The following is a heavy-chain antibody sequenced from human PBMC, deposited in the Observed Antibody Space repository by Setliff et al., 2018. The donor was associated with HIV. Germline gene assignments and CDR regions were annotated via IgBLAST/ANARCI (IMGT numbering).Heavy chain of an antibody. V-gene: IGHV1-46*01. CDR3: ARDGGYNDRSDFFDY. CDR2: INPSSGST. D-gene: IGHD1-26*01. J-gene: IGHJ4*02. CDR1: GYTFTSYY. Sequence: GASVKVSCKASGYTFTSYYMHWVRQAPGQGLEWMGIINPSSGSTTYAQKFQGRVTMTRDTSTNTLYMELSSLRSDDTAVYYCARDGGYNDRSDFFDYWGQGTLVTVSS.